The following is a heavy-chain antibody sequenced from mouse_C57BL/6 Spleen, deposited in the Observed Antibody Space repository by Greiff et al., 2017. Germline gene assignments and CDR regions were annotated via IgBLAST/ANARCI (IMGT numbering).Heavy chain of an antibody. V-gene: IGHV1-55*01. D-gene: IGHD2-4*01. CDR2: IYPGSGST. CDR1: GYTFTSYW. J-gene: IGHJ1*03. Sequence: VQLQQPGAELVKPGASVKMSCKASGYTFTSYWITWVKQRPGQGLEWIGDIYPGSGSTNYNEKFKSKATLTVDTSSSTAYMQLSSLTSEDSAVYYCARKRKSYYDYEGYFDVWGTGTTVTVSS. CDR3: ARKRKSYYDYEGYFDV.